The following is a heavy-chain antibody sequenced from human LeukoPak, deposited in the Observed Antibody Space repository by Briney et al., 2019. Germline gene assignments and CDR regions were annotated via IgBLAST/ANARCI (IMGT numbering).Heavy chain of an antibody. CDR1: GFTFSSYA. CDR3: ARDWRELHLPKYTDY. J-gene: IGHJ4*02. D-gene: IGHD1-26*01. V-gene: IGHV3-30-3*01. CDR2: ISYDGSNK. Sequence: GGSLRLSCAASGFTFSSYAMHWVRQAPGKGLEWVAVISYDGSNKYYAGSVKGRFTISRDNSKNTLYLQMNSLRAEDTAVYYCARDWRELHLPKYTDYWGQGTLVTVSS.